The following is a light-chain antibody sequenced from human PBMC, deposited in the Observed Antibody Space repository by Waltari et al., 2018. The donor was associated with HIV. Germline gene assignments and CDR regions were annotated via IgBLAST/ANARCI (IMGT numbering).Light chain of an antibody. Sequence: EVVMTQSPATLSVSPGERVTLSCRTSQNVSSDVAWLQQRPGQAPRLLIYGAVTRASGIPARISGSGSGTEFILTISRLQSEDVAVYYCQHYNNWPPWTFGQGTKV. CDR3: QHYNNWPPWT. V-gene: IGKV3D-15*01. CDR2: GAV. J-gene: IGKJ1*01. CDR1: QNVSSD.